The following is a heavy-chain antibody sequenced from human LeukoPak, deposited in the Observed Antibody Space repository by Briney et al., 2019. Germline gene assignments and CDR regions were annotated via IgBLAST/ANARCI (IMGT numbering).Heavy chain of an antibody. CDR1: GFNVSSKY. CDR2: IYSSGYT. D-gene: IGHD3-3*01. CDR3: ARDPNPHDFWSGYSTYFDY. J-gene: IGHJ4*02. V-gene: IGHV3-66*01. Sequence: GGSLRLSCAASGFNVSSKYMSWVRQAPGKALEWVSVIYSSGYTYYEDSVKGRFTISRDNSKNTVYLQMNSLRAEDTAMYYCARDPNPHDFWSGYSTYFDYWGQGTLVTVSS.